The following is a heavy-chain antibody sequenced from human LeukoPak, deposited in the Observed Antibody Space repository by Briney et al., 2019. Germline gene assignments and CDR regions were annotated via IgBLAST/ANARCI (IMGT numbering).Heavy chain of an antibody. Sequence: PGGSLRLSCAASGFTFSSYAMSWVRQAPGKGLEWVSAISGSGGSTYYADSVKGRFTISRDNAKNSLYLQMNSLRAEDTAVYYCARLRYYAMDVWGQGTTVIVSS. J-gene: IGHJ6*02. CDR3: ARLRYYAMDV. CDR1: GFTFSSYA. D-gene: IGHD2-21*01. V-gene: IGHV3-23*01. CDR2: ISGSGGST.